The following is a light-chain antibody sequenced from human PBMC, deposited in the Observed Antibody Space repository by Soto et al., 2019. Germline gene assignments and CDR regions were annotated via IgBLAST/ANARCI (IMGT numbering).Light chain of an antibody. J-gene: IGLJ2*01. V-gene: IGLV4-69*01. CDR1: SGHSSDA. CDR2: VNSDGSH. CDR3: QTWGTGIHVV. Sequence: QAVLTQSPSASASLGASVRLTCTLNSGHSSDAIAWHQQQPEKGPRFLMKVNSDGSHSKGDDIPDRFSGSRSGAERYLTISSLQSEDEADYYCQTWGTGIHVVFGGGTKVTVL.